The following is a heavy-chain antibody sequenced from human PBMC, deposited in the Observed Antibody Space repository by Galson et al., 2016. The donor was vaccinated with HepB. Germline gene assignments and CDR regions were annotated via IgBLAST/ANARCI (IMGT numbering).Heavy chain of an antibody. CDR1: GYTLTSYG. V-gene: IGHV1-18*04. Sequence: SVKVSCKASGYTLTSYGINWVRQAPGEGLEWMGWTSGYNGNTNYAQKLQGRVTMTQDTPTNTAYMELSSLRSEDTAVYYCARPYTLYYDSGNYIADCFDPWGQGILVTGSS. J-gene: IGHJ5*02. D-gene: IGHD3-10*01. CDR2: TSGYNGNT. CDR3: ARPYTLYYDSGNYIADCFDP.